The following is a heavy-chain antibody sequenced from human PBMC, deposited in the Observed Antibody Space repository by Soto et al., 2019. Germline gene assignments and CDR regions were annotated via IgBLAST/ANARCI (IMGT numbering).Heavy chain of an antibody. CDR1: GGTFSSYA. CDR3: ARADYGGNSLVTSVGFDL. V-gene: IGHV1-69*01. J-gene: IGHJ2*01. CDR2: IIPIFGTA. Sequence: QVQLVQSGAEVKKPGSSVKVSCKASGGTFSSYAISWVRQAPGQGLEWMGGIIPIFGTANYAQKFQGRVTITADESTSKAYMELSSLRSEDTAVYYCARADYGGNSLVTSVGFDLWGRGTLVTVSS. D-gene: IGHD4-17*01.